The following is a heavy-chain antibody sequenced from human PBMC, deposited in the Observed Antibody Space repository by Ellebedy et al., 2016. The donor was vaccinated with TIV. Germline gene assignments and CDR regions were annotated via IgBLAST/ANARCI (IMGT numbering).Heavy chain of an antibody. V-gene: IGHV6-1*01. D-gene: IGHD6-13*01. J-gene: IGHJ4*02. CDR3: ASGGIGDTVFLFHY. CDR1: GDSVSSNTAS. Sequence: SQTLSLTXXISGDSVSSNTASWNWIRQSPSRGLEWLGRTYYRSKWYDDYAASVKSRITINADTSKNQFSLQLNSVTPEDTAVYYCASGGIGDTVFLFHYWGQGTLVTVSS. CDR2: TYYRSKWYD.